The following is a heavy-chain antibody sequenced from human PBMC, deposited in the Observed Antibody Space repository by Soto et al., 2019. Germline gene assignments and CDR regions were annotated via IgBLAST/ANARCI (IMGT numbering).Heavy chain of an antibody. D-gene: IGHD5-18*01. CDR1: GFTFSNDW. CDR3: TRGDGDYHDGNGYLGRH. CDR2: IKNDGSGA. Sequence: EVQLVESVGDLVQPGGSLRLSCVASGFTFSNDWMHWVRQAPRKGLEWVSRIKNDGSGAYYADSVQGRFTISRDNAKNTLYLQMNSLRAEDTAVYYCTRGDGDYHDGNGYLGRHWGQGTLVTVSS. J-gene: IGHJ4*02. V-gene: IGHV3-74*01.